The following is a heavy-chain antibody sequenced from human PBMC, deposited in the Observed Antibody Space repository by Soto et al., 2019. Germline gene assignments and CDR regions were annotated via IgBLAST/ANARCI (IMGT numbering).Heavy chain of an antibody. J-gene: IGHJ4*02. CDR1: GDSVSRNGVA. CDR2: TYYRSKWSS. V-gene: IGHV6-1*01. Sequence: QVQLHQSGPGLVKPSQTLSLTCAISGDSVSRNGVAWNWTRQSPSRGLEWLGRTYYRSKWSSDYAVSVKSRIAINPDTSKSQFSLQLNSVTPEDTAVYYCVRGQFSAFDCWGQGTLVTVSS. CDR3: VRGQFSAFDC.